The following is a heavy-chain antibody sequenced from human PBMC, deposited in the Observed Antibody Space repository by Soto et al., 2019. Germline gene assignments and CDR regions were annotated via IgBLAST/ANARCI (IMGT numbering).Heavy chain of an antibody. D-gene: IGHD3-16*02. V-gene: IGHV4-34*01. Sequence: QVQLQQWGAGLLKPSETLSLTCAVYGGSFSGYYWSWIRQPPGKGLEWIGEINHSGSTNYNPSLKSRVTISVDTSKNQFSLKLSSVTAADTAVYYCARVGYDYIGGSYRPYYFDYWGQGTLVTVSS. CDR1: GGSFSGYY. J-gene: IGHJ4*02. CDR3: ARVGYDYIGGSYRPYYFDY. CDR2: INHSGST.